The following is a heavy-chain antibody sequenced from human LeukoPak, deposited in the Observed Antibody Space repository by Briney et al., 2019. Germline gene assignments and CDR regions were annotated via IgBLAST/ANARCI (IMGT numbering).Heavy chain of an antibody. Sequence: SETLSLTCAVYGGSFSGYYWSWIRQPPGKGLEWIGEINHSGSTNYNPSLKSRVTMSVDTSKNQFSLKLSSVTAADTAVYYCAREYDILTGYYPFDYWGQGTLVTVSS. J-gene: IGHJ4*02. CDR1: GGSFSGYY. CDR3: AREYDILTGYYPFDY. V-gene: IGHV4-34*01. CDR2: INHSGST. D-gene: IGHD3-9*01.